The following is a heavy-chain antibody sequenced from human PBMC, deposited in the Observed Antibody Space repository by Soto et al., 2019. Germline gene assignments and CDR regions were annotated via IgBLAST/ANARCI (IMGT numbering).Heavy chain of an antibody. CDR3: ARALWVDSSGYYSHYYYYGMDV. J-gene: IGHJ6*02. V-gene: IGHV1-69*13. D-gene: IGHD3-22*01. Sequence: SVKVSCKASGGTFSSYAISWVRQAPGQGLEWMGGIIPIFGTANYAQKFQGRVTITADESTSTAYMELSSLRSEDTAVYYCARALWVDSSGYYSHYYYYGMDVWGQGTTVTVSS. CDR2: IIPIFGTA. CDR1: GGTFSSYA.